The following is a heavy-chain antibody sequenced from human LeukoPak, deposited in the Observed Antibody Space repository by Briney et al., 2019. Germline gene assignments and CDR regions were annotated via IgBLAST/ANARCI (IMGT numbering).Heavy chain of an antibody. V-gene: IGHV1-2*02. CDR2: FNPDSGGT. J-gene: IGHJ4*02. Sequence: GASVKVSCKASGYTFTGYYMHWVRQAPGQGLEWMGWFNPDSGGTNYAQKFQGRVTMTRDTSISTGYMELSSLRSDDTAMYYCAKPDFGVVIGTLEYWGQGTLVTVSS. CDR1: GYTFTGYY. D-gene: IGHD3-3*01. CDR3: AKPDFGVVIGTLEY.